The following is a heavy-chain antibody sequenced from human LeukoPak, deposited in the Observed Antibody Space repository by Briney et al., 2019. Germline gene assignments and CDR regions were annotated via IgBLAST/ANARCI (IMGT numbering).Heavy chain of an antibody. D-gene: IGHD4/OR15-4a*01. J-gene: IGHJ6*02. CDR3: ARRVPPPGGMDV. Sequence: ASETLSLTCAVSGGSISSGGYSWSWIRQPPGKGLEWIGYIYHSGSTYYNPSLKSRVTISVDRSKNQFSLKLSSVTAADTAVYYCARRVPPPGGMDVWGQGTTVTVSS. CDR2: IYHSGST. V-gene: IGHV4-30-2*01. CDR1: GGSISSGGYS.